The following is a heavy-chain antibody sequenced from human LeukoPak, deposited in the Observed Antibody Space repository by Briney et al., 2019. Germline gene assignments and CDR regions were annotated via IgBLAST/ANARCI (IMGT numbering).Heavy chain of an antibody. CDR1: GFTFSNYW. Sequence: SGGSLRLSCAASGFTFSNYWMNWVRQAPGKGLVWVSRIHSDGSSSKSADSVKGRFAISRDNANNTLYLQMNSLSAEDTATYYCVRSYYYYYMDVWGKGTTVTVSS. D-gene: IGHD3-10*01. V-gene: IGHV3-74*03. CDR2: IHSDGSSS. CDR3: VRSYYYYYMDV. J-gene: IGHJ6*03.